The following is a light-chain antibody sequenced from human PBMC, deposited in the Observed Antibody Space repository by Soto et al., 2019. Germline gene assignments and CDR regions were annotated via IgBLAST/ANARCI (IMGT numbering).Light chain of an antibody. J-gene: IGKJ3*01. CDR1: QSVGSNY. Sequence: EIVLTQSPGTLSLSPGERATLYCRASQSVGSNYLAWYQQKPGQAPRVLIYGASSRATGIPDRFSGSGSGADFTLNISRLEPEDFAVYYCQQYTTSPFTFGPGTKVDI. V-gene: IGKV3-20*01. CDR3: QQYTTSPFT. CDR2: GAS.